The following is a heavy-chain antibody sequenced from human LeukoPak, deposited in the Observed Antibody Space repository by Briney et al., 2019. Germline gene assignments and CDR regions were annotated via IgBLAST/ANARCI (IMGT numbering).Heavy chain of an antibody. V-gene: IGHV4-34*01. J-gene: IGHJ4*02. Sequence: SETLSLTCVVYDDSFSGYFWSWIRQPPGKGLEWIGEIDHSGSTNYNPSLKSRVTILVDTSKNRFSLKLNSVTAADTAVYYCADITGNLQHLPIWGQGTLVTVSS. CDR1: DDSFSGYF. CDR3: ADITGNLQHLPI. CDR2: IDHSGST. D-gene: IGHD1-20*01.